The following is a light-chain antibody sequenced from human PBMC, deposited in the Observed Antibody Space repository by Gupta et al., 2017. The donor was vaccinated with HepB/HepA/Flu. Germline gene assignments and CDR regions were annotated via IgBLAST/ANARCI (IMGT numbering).Light chain of an antibody. CDR1: QSVSSN. Sequence: EIVMTQSPATLSVSPGERATLSCRASQSVSSNLDWFQQKPGQAPRLLINGASTRATGIPARFSGSGSGTEFTLTISSLQSEDFAVYYCQQYNNWPLTFGQGTKVEIK. J-gene: IGKJ1*01. V-gene: IGKV3-15*01. CDR2: GAS. CDR3: QQYNNWPLT.